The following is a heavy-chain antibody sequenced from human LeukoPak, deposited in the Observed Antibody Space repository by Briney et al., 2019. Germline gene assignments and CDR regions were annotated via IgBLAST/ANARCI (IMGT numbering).Heavy chain of an antibody. CDR1: GGTFSSYA. J-gene: IGHJ3*02. Sequence: SVQVSCKPSGGTFSSYAISWVRQAPGHGLEWMGGIVPIFGTANYAQKFQGRVTITADESTSTAYMELASLRCDDTAVYYCARVATTNCSGYSCAWFIWGKGTMVT. CDR3: ARVATTNCSGYSCAWFI. D-gene: IGHD2-15*01. CDR2: IVPIFGTA. V-gene: IGHV1-69*13.